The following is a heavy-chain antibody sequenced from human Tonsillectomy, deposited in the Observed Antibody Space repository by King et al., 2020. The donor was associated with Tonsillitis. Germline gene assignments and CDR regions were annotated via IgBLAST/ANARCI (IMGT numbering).Heavy chain of an antibody. V-gene: IGHV3-30*18. D-gene: IGHD3-10*01. J-gene: IGHJ6*02. CDR3: AKVLVMVRGVIITPDYYYVMGV. CDR1: GFTFSNFG. Sequence: VQLVESGGGVVQPGRSLRLSCAASGFTFSNFGTHWVRQAPGKGLQWVAVISYDGSDKYYADSVKGRFTISRDNSKNTLYLQMNSLRAEDTAVYYCAKVLVMVRGVIITPDYYYVMGVWGQGTTVTVSS. CDR2: ISYDGSDK.